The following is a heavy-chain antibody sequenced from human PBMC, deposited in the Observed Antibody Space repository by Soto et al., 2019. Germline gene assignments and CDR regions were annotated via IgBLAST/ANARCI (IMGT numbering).Heavy chain of an antibody. D-gene: IGHD7-27*01. CDR3: AHSLIPNWGSRGAFDY. Sequence: QITLKESGPTLVKPTQTLTLTCTFSGFSLSTSGVGVGWIRQPSGKALEWLALIYWDDDKRYSPSLKSRLTITXATXKXQVVLTMTNMDPVDTATYYCAHSLIPNWGSRGAFDYWGQGTLVTVSS. CDR2: IYWDDDK. V-gene: IGHV2-5*02. J-gene: IGHJ4*02. CDR1: GFSLSTSGVG.